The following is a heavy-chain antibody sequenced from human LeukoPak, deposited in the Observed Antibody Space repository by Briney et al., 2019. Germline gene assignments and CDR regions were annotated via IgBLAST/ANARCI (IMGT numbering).Heavy chain of an antibody. CDR3: AKSQGLMAVADYYFDY. D-gene: IGHD6-19*01. V-gene: IGHV3-23*01. CDR2: ISGSGGST. CDR1: GFTFSSYA. J-gene: IGHJ4*02. Sequence: PGGSLRLSCAASGFTFSSYAMSWVRQAPGKGLEWVSAISGSGGSTYYADSVKGRFTISRDNSKNTLYLQMNSLRAEDTAVYYCAKSQGLMAVADYYFDYWGQGTLVTVSS.